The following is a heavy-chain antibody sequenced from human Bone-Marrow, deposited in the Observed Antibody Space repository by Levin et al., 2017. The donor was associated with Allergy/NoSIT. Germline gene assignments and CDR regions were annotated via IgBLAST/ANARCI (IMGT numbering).Heavy chain of an antibody. CDR3: AKVGYDWGGCYYYYYMDV. CDR2: ISYDGSNK. Sequence: GGSLRLSCAASGFTFSSYGMHWVRQAPGKGLEWVAVISYDGSNKYYADSVKGRFTISRDNSKNTLYLQMNSLRAEDTAVYYCAKVGYDWGGCYYYYYMDVWGKGTTVTVSS. V-gene: IGHV3-30*18. CDR1: GFTFSSYG. D-gene: IGHD5-12*01. J-gene: IGHJ6*03.